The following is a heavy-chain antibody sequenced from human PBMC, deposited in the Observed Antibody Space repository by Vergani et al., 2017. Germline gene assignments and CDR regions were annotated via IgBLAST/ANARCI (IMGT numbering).Heavy chain of an antibody. CDR2: INPNSGGT. J-gene: IGHJ4*02. CDR3: AREERDAYYYDSSGYRY. Sequence: QVQLVQSGAEVKKPGASVKVSCKASGYTFTGYYMHWVRQAPGQGLEWMGWINPNSGGTNYAQKFQGWVTMTRDTSNSTAYMELSRLRSDDTAVYYCAREERDAYYYDSSGYRYWGQGTLVTVSS. D-gene: IGHD3-22*01. CDR1: GYTFTGYY. V-gene: IGHV1-2*04.